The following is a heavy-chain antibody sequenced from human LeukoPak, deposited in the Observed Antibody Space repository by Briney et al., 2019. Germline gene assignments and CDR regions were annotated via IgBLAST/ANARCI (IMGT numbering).Heavy chain of an antibody. CDR3: ARAGYGDYHIGY. J-gene: IGHJ4*02. V-gene: IGHV4-31*03. CDR1: GGSISSGGYY. Sequence: SETLSLTCTVSGGSISSGGYYWSWIRQHPGKGLEWIGYIYYSGSTYYNPSLKSRVTISVDTSKNQFSLKLSSVTAADTAVYYRARAGYGDYHIGYWGQGTLVTVSS. CDR2: IYYSGST. D-gene: IGHD4-17*01.